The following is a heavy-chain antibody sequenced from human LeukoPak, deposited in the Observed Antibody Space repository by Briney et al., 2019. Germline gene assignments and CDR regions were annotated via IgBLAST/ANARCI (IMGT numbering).Heavy chain of an antibody. CDR1: GFTFSSYT. V-gene: IGHV3-21*01. CDR3: ARPLSGYSSSLGY. CDR2: ISSSSTYI. J-gene: IGHJ4*02. D-gene: IGHD6-6*01. Sequence: GSLRLSCAASGFTFSSYTINWVRQAPGKGLEWVSSISSSSTYIYYAVSVKGRFTISRDNAKNSLYLQMNSLRAEDTAVYYCARPLSGYSSSLGYWGQGTLVTVSS.